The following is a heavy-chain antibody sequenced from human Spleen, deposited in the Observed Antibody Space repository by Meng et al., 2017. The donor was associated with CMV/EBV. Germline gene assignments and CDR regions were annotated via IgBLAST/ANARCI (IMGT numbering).Heavy chain of an antibody. CDR3: AKDGGYYDSSV. J-gene: IGHJ4*02. D-gene: IGHD3-22*01. CDR2: IHYDGTTK. V-gene: IGHV3-30*02. CDR1: GFTFSNYG. Sequence: VQLVESGGGVVQPGGSLRLSCAASGFTFSNYGMHWVRQAPGKGLEWVAFIHYDGTTKYYADSVKGRFTISRDNSKNTLYLQMNSLRAEDTAVYYCAKDGGYYDSSVWGQGTLVTVSS.